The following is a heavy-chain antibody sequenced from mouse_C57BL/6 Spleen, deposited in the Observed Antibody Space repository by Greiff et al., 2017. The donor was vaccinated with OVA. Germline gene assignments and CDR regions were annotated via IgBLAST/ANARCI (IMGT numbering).Heavy chain of an antibody. CDR3: AREISTGTNY. Sequence: DVQLQESGPGLVKPSQSLSLTCSVTGYSITSGYYWNWIRQFPGNKLEWMGFISYDGSNNYNPSLKNRISITRDTSKNQFFLKLNSVTTEDTATYYCAREISTGTNYWGQGTTLTVSS. CDR2: ISYDGSN. CDR1: GYSITSGYY. V-gene: IGHV3-6*01. J-gene: IGHJ2*01. D-gene: IGHD4-1*02.